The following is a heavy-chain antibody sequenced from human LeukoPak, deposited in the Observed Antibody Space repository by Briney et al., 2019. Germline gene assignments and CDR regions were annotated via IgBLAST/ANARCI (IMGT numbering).Heavy chain of an antibody. Sequence: GSLRLSCAAFGFTFSGYSMNWVRQAPGKGLEWVSSISSSSYIYYADSVKGRFTISRDNAKNSLYLQMNSLRAEDTAVYYCARGERVGGYWGQGTLVTVSS. J-gene: IGHJ4*02. CDR2: ISSSSYI. CDR3: ARGERVGGY. CDR1: GFTFSGYS. D-gene: IGHD5-24*01. V-gene: IGHV3-21*01.